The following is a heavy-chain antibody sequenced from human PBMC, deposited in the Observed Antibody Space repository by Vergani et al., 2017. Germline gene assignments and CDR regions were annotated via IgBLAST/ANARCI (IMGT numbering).Heavy chain of an antibody. CDR3: AREGEIVVVPAAIGY. J-gene: IGHJ4*02. Sequence: EVQLVESGGGLVPPGGSLRLSCAASGFTFSSYWMHWVRQAPGKGLVWVSRINSDGSSTSYADSVKGRFTISRDNAKNTLYLQMNSLRAEDTAVYYCAREGEIVVVPAAIGYWGQGTLVTVSS. V-gene: IGHV3-74*01. CDR2: INSDGSST. CDR1: GFTFSSYW. D-gene: IGHD2-2*01.